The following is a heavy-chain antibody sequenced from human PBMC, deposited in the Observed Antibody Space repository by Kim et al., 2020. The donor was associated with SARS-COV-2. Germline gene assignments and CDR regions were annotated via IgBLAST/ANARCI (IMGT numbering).Heavy chain of an antibody. J-gene: IGHJ2*01. D-gene: IGHD4-17*01. CDR2: ISFSGGST. V-gene: IGHV3-23*01. Sequence: GGSLRLSCAASGFTFSSYTMSWVRQAPGKGLEWVSAISFSGGSTYYADSVKGRFTISRDNSKNTLYLQMNSLRAEDTAVYYCAKERKTVTTGIYWYFDLWGRGTLVTVSS. CDR3: AKERKTVTTGIYWYFDL. CDR1: GFTFSSYT.